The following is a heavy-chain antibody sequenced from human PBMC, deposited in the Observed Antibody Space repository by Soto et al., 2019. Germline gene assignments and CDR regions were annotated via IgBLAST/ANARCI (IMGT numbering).Heavy chain of an antibody. J-gene: IGHJ6*02. D-gene: IGHD5-12*01. CDR1: GYTFTRYP. CDR3: ASDPLLRSLVATIYYYHRMDV. V-gene: IGHV1-3*01. Sequence: GASVKVSCKASGYTFTRYPMHWVRQALGQPLEWMGWINAGNGNTKYSQKFQGRVTITRDTSASTAYMELSSLRSEDTAVYYCASDPLLRSLVATIYYYHRMDVWGQGSTLTASS. CDR2: INAGNGNT.